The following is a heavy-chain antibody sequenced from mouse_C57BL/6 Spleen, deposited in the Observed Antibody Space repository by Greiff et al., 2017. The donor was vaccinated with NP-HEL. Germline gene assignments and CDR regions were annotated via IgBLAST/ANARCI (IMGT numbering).Heavy chain of an antibody. CDR2: IYPGDGDT. V-gene: IGHV1-82*01. CDR3: ARRPYSNYPYYYAMDY. Sequence: QVQLKESGPELVKPGASVKISCKASGYAFSSSWMNWVKQRPGKGLEWIGRIYPGDGDTNYNGKFKGKATLTADKSSSTAYMQLSSLTSEDSAVYFCARRPYSNYPYYYAMDYWGQGTSVTVSS. J-gene: IGHJ4*01. CDR1: GYAFSSSW. D-gene: IGHD2-5*01.